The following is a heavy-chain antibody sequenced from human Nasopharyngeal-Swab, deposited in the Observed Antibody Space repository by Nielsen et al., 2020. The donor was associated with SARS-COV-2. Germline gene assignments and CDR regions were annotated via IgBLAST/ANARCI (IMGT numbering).Heavy chain of an antibody. CDR1: GFTFDDYA. V-gene: IGHV3-9*01. CDR2: ISWNSGSI. Sequence: SLRLSCAASGFTFDDYAMHWVRQAPGKGLEWVSGISWNSGSIGYADSVKGRFTISRDNSKNTVYLQMNSLRAEDTAVYYCAAAPSGDYGGYWGQGTLVTVSS. CDR3: AAAPSGDYGGY. J-gene: IGHJ4*02. D-gene: IGHD4-23*01.